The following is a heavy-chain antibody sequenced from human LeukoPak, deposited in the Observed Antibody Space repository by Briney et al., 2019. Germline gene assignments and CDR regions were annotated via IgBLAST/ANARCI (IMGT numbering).Heavy chain of an antibody. D-gene: IGHD4-17*01. J-gene: IGHJ5*02. CDR3: TTTNWFDP. Sequence: PSETLSLTCTVSGGSISGSSYYWGWIRQPPGKGLEWIGSIYYSGSTYYNPSLKSRVTISVDTSKNQFSLKLSSVTAADTAVYYCTTTNWFDPWGQGTLVTVSS. CDR1: GGSISGSSYY. V-gene: IGHV4-39*01. CDR2: IYYSGST.